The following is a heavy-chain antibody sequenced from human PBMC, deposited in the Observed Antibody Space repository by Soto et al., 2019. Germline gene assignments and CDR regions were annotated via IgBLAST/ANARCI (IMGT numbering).Heavy chain of an antibody. CDR1: GFTFSSYA. Sequence: EVQLLESGGGLVQPGGSLRLSCAASGFTFSSYAMSWVRQAPGKGLEWVSDISGSGGSTYYADSVKGRFTISRDNSKNTLYLQMNSLRAEDTAVYYCAKFTGLTYHDIYRWGPTARKGEYYYYMDVWGKGTTVTVSS. V-gene: IGHV3-23*01. D-gene: IGHD3-9*01. CDR2: ISGSGGST. CDR3: AKFTGLTYHDIYRWGPTARKGEYYYYMDV. J-gene: IGHJ6*03.